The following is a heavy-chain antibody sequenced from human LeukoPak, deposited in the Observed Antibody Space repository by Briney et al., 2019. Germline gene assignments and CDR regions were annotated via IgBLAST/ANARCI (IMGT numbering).Heavy chain of an antibody. D-gene: IGHD2-15*01. Sequence: SETLSLTCTVSGVSVTTYYWSWIRQPAGKGLEWIGRIYTGGSTNYNPSLKSRVTMSLDTSKNQFSLKLSSVTAADTAVYYCARNSCPSGTCYDNRGYFDYWGQGTLVTVSS. CDR3: ARNSCPSGTCYDNRGYFDY. J-gene: IGHJ4*02. CDR1: GVSVTTYY. V-gene: IGHV4-4*07. CDR2: IYTGGST.